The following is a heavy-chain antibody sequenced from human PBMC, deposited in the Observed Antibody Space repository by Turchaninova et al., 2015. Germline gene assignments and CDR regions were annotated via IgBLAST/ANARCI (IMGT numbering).Heavy chain of an antibody. V-gene: IGHV4-30-4*01. D-gene: IGHD4-17*01. Sequence: QVQLQESGPGLVKPSETLSLTCTVSGGSISRDNYYWGWIRQPPGKGLGWIGYIFYGGATYYKPSLKCRVTLSVDTSKNQFSLKLGSVTAADTAVYYCARGPTSTTDYWGQGILVTVSS. J-gene: IGHJ4*02. CDR2: IFYGGAT. CDR1: GGSISRDNYY. CDR3: ARGPTSTTDY.